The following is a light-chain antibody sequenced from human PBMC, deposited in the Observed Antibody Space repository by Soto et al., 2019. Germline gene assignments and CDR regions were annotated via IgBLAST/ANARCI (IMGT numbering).Light chain of an antibody. CDR2: WAS. CDR1: QTVLRSSHNKNH. CDR3: QHYYTVPVT. V-gene: IGKV4-1*01. J-gene: IGKJ5*01. Sequence: DIVMTQSPDSLAVSLGERATINCKSSQTVLRSSHNKNHLAWYQQKPEQPPKMLISWASTRESGVPDRVSGSGSWTDFTLTISSLQAEDVAVYYCQHYYTVPVTFGQGTRLEIK.